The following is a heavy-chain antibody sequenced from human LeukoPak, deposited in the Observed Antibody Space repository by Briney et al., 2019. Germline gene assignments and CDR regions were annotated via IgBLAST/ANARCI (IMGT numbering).Heavy chain of an antibody. Sequence: GESLKISCKGSGYSFTSYWIGWVRQMPGXGLEWMGIXYPGDSDTRYSPSFQGQXTISADKSISTAYLQWSSLKASDTAMYYCGXHXXXXXSRSYWYXXXWGRGXLVTXSS. CDR1: GYSFTSYW. J-gene: IGHJ2*01. CDR3: GXHXXXXXSRSYWYXXX. V-gene: IGHV5-51*01. D-gene: IGHD2-15*01. CDR2: XYPGDSDT.